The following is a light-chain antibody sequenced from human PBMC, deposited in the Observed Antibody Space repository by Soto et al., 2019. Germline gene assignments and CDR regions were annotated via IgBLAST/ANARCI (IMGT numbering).Light chain of an antibody. CDR2: DAS. J-gene: IGKJ4*01. CDR1: QRISYW. Sequence: DIQMTQSPSTLSASVGDRVTITCRASQRISYWLAWYQQKPGKAPNLLIYDASSLENGVLSRFSGSGSGTEFTLTISSLQPDDFATYYGQEYYSSSRVAFGGGNKVEIK. V-gene: IGKV1-5*01. CDR3: QEYYSSSRVA.